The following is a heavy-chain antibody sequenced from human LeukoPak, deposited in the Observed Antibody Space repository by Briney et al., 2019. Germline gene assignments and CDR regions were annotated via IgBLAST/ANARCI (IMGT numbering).Heavy chain of an antibody. CDR3: ARGGSRVVTYGNFDY. D-gene: IGHD2-21*02. V-gene: IGHV1-18*01. CDR2: ISTYSGNT. Sequence: ASVTVSCKPSGYTFTSYALSWVRQAPGQGLEWMGWISTYSGNTNYAQKLQGRITMTIETSTSTAYMELRSLRSDDTAVYYCARGGSRVVTYGNFDYWGQGTLVTVSS. J-gene: IGHJ4*02. CDR1: GYTFTSYA.